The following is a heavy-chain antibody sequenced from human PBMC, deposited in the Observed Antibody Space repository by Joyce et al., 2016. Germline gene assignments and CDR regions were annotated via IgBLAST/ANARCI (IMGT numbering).Heavy chain of an antibody. V-gene: IGHV3-33*01. Sequence: QVQLVGSGGGVVQPGRSRRLSCEASGFTFSSYGMHWVRQAPGKGLGWVAVIWDDGSQKYYADSVKCRFTISRDNSKNTMYLQMNNLRAEDTAVYYCTRESHTHSSSWYGGQVGAWFDPWGQGTLVTVSS. CDR1: GFTFSSYG. D-gene: IGHD6-13*01. J-gene: IGHJ5*02. CDR3: TRESHTHSSSWYGGQVGAWFDP. CDR2: IWDDGSQK.